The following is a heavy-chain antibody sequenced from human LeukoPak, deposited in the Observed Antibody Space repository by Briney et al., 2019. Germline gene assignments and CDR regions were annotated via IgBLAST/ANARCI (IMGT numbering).Heavy chain of an antibody. CDR1: GYTFTGYY. CDR3: ARALPSFYGSGSYSKTLDY. V-gene: IGHV1-2*06. D-gene: IGHD3-10*01. CDR2: INPNSGGT. Sequence: ASVKVSCKASGYTFTGYYMYWVRQAPGQGLEWMGRINPNSGGTNYAQKFQGRVTMTRDTSISTAYMELSRLRSDDTAVYYCARALPSFYGSGSYSKTLDYWGQGTLVTVSS. J-gene: IGHJ4*02.